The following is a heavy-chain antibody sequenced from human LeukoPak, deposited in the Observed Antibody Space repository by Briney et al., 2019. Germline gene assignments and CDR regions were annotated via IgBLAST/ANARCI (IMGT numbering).Heavy chain of an antibody. D-gene: IGHD2-15*01. CDR1: GGSISSGGYY. CDR2: IYYSGST. Sequence: PSETLSLTCTVSGGSISSGGYYWSWIRQHPGKGLEWIGYIYYSGSTYYNPSLKSRVTISVDTSKNQFPLKLSSVTAADTAVYYCARDREGSPIYFQHWGQGTLVTVSS. V-gene: IGHV4-31*03. J-gene: IGHJ1*01. CDR3: ARDREGSPIYFQH.